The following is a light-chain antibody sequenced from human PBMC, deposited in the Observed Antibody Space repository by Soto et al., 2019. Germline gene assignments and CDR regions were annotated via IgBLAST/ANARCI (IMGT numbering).Light chain of an antibody. Sequence: EIVLTQSPGPLSLSQGERATLSCRASQNLNSNFLAWYQHKPGQGPRLLMSGTSGWATGIPDRFSGSVSGTDFTLTISGLESEAFAVYYCHYYGVSDIFTFGPGTKVEIK. CDR3: HYYGVSDIFT. J-gene: IGKJ3*01. CDR2: GTS. CDR1: QNLNSNF. V-gene: IGKV3-20*01.